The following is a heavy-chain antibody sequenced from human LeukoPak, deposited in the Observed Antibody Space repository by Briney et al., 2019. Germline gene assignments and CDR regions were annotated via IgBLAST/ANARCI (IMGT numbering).Heavy chain of an antibody. CDR2: IYYSGST. Sequence: SETLSLTCTVPGGSISSYYWSWIRQPPGKGLEWIGYIYYSGSTNYNPSLKSRVTISVDTSKNQFSLKLSSVTAADTAVYYCASIPLNTAGDDAFDIWGQGTMVTVSS. CDR1: GGSISSYY. D-gene: IGHD5-18*01. CDR3: ASIPLNTAGDDAFDI. V-gene: IGHV4-59*08. J-gene: IGHJ3*02.